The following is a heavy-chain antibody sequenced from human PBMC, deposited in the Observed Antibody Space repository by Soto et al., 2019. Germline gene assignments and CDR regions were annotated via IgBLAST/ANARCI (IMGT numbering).Heavy chain of an antibody. J-gene: IGHJ4*02. CDR3: ARGSTDSYPGSRIFDF. V-gene: IGHV3-23*01. D-gene: IGHD3-10*01. Sequence: GSLRLSCVASVITCGSRAMSWVRQAPGEGLEWVSTITDTGGDTKYADSVRGRFTMSRDNSKKTLYLQMNSLRVEDSALYYCARGSTDSYPGSRIFDFWGRGTLVTVSS. CDR1: VITCGSRA. CDR2: ITDTGGDT.